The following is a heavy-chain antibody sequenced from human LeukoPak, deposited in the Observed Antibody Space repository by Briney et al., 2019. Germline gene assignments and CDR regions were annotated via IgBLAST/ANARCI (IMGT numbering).Heavy chain of an antibody. CDR1: GGSISSSSYY. CDR3: ARASAYSSSWYDFDY. J-gene: IGHJ4*02. D-gene: IGHD6-13*01. CDR2: INHSGST. V-gene: IGHV4-39*07. Sequence: PSETLSLTCTVSGGSISSSSYYRSWIRQPPGKGLEWIGEINHSGSTNYNPSLKSRVTISVDTSKNQFSLKLSSVTAADTAVYYCARASAYSSSWYDFDYWGQGTLVTVSS.